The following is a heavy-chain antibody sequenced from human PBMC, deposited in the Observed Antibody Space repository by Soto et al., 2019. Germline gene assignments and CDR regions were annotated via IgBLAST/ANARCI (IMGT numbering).Heavy chain of an antibody. CDR2: ISHDGGAT. Sequence: QVQLVESGGGVVQSGRSLRLSCAASGFTFSTSGMHWIRQAPGKGLEWVAMISHDGGATYYVDSVKCRFTISRDTDKNTLHLPMDSLRPEDTATYYCAKDWGSSGWYNWFDPWGQGTLVTV. D-gene: IGHD6-13*01. CDR1: GFTFSTSG. V-gene: IGHV3-30*18. CDR3: AKDWGSSGWYNWFDP. J-gene: IGHJ5*02.